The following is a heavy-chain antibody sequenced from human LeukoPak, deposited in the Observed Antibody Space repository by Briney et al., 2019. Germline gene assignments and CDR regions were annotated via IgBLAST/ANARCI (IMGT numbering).Heavy chain of an antibody. CDR2: FDPEDGET. Sequence: ASVKVSCKVSGYTXTELSMHWVRQAPGKGLESMGGFDPEDGETIYAQKFQGRVTMTEDTSTDTAYMELSSLRSEDTAVYYCVTPYYYDSSGYSDSFDYWGQGTLVTVSS. CDR3: VTPYYYDSSGYSDSFDY. J-gene: IGHJ4*02. CDR1: GYTXTELS. D-gene: IGHD3-22*01. V-gene: IGHV1-24*01.